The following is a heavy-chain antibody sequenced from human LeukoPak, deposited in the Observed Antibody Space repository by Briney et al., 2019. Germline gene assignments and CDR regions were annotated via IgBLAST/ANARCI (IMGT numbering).Heavy chain of an antibody. CDR1: GGSISSGGYY. J-gene: IGHJ6*02. V-gene: IGHV4-31*03. Sequence: PSQTLSLTCTVSGGSISSGGYYWSWIRQHPGKGLEWIGYIYYSGSTYYNPSLKSRVTISVDTSKNQFSLKLSSVTAADTAVYYCARDGSGSGRSYGMDVWGQGTTVTVSS. CDR2: IYYSGST. D-gene: IGHD2-15*01. CDR3: ARDGSGSGRSYGMDV.